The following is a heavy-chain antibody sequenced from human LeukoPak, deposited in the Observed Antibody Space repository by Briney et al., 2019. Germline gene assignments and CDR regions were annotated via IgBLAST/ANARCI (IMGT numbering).Heavy chain of an antibody. J-gene: IGHJ4*01. CDR3: ARRDSSGYYYSN. CDR2: ISSSGSTI. V-gene: IGHV3-11*01. Sequence: KSGGSLRLSCAASGFTFSDYYMSWIRQAPGKGLEWVSYISSSGSTIYYADSVKGRFTISRDNAKNSLYLQMNSLRAEDTAVYYCARRDSSGYYYSNWGQEPWSPSPQ. CDR1: GFTFSDYY. D-gene: IGHD3-22*01.